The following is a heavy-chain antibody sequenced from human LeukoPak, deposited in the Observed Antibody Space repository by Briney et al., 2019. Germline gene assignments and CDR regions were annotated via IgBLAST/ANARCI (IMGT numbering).Heavy chain of an antibody. CDR2: ISSSSSYI. CDR3: AGRRVLDASFDY. V-gene: IGHV3-21*01. Sequence: GGSLRLSCAASGFIFSSYSMNWVRQAPEKGLEWVSSISSSSSYIYYADSVKGRFTISRDNSKNTLFLQMNRLRAEDTAVYYCAGRRVLDASFDYWGQGTLVTVSS. D-gene: IGHD3-16*01. J-gene: IGHJ4*02. CDR1: GFIFSSYS.